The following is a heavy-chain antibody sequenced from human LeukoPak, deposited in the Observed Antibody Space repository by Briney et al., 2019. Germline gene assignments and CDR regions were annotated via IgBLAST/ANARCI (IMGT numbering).Heavy chain of an antibody. V-gene: IGHV3-21*01. D-gene: IGHD5-24*01. CDR3: ARDRGYNPHNFLL. CDR1: GFTFSSYS. CDR2: ISSSSSYI. Sequence: GGSLRLSCAASGFTFSSYSMSWVRQAPGKGLEWVSSISSSSSYIYYADSVKGRFTISRDNAKNSLYLQMNSLRAEDTAVYYCARDRGYNPHNFLLWGQGTLVTVSS. J-gene: IGHJ4*02.